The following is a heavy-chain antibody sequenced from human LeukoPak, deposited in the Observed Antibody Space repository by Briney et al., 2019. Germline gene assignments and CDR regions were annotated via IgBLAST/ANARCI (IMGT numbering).Heavy chain of an antibody. J-gene: IGHJ4*02. Sequence: ASVTVSCTASGYTFTGYHMHWVRQAPGQGLEWMGRINPNSGDTNYAQKFQGRVTMTRDTSISTAYMELSRLRSDDTAVYYCARDDYYDSSGYSQFDYWGQGTLVTVSS. V-gene: IGHV1-2*06. D-gene: IGHD3-22*01. CDR3: ARDDYYDSSGYSQFDY. CDR2: INPNSGDT. CDR1: GYTFTGYH.